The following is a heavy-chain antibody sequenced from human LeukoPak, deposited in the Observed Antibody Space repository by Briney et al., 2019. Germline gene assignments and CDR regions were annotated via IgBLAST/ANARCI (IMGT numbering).Heavy chain of an antibody. Sequence: GGSLRLSCAASGFTFDDYAMHWVRQAPGKGLEWVSGISWNSGSIGYADSVKGRFTISRDNAKNSLYLQMNSLRAEDTALYYCAKDPGPDYYGSGRYFQHWGQGTLVTVSS. V-gene: IGHV3-9*01. CDR3: AKDPGPDYYGSGRYFQH. CDR1: GFTFDDYA. CDR2: ISWNSGSI. J-gene: IGHJ1*01. D-gene: IGHD3-10*01.